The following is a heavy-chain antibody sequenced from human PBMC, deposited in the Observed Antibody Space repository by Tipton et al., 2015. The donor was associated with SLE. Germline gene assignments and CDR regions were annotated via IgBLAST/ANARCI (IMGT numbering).Heavy chain of an antibody. J-gene: IGHJ4*02. CDR2: IYSGGSST. CDR1: GFTFSSYA. V-gene: IGHV3-23*03. Sequence: SLRLSCAASGFTFSSYAMSWVRQAPGKGLEWVSVIYSGGSSTYYADSVKGRFTISRDNSKNTLYLQMNSLRAEDTAVYYCAKGRRYGLWGQGTLATVSS. D-gene: IGHD5-24*01. CDR3: AKGRRYGL.